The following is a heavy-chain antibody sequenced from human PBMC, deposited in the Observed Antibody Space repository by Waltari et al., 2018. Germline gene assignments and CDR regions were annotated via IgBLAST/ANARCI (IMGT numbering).Heavy chain of an antibody. CDR2: ISGSGGST. J-gene: IGHJ4*02. CDR1: GFTFSSYA. Sequence: EVQLLESGGGLVQPGGSLSLSCAASGFTFSSYALSRVRQAQGKGREWVSSISGSGGSTYYADSVKGWFTISRDNSKNTLYLQMNSLRAEDTAVYYCAKPIAVDDFDYWGQGTLVTVSS. CDR3: AKPIAVDDFDY. V-gene: IGHV3-23*01. D-gene: IGHD6-19*01.